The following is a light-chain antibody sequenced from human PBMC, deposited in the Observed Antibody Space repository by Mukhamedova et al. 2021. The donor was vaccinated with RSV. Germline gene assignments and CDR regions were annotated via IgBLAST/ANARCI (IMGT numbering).Light chain of an antibody. V-gene: IGLV2-14*01. CDR2: EVS. CDR1: SSDVGGYNY. J-gene: IGLJ2*01. Sequence: ITISCTGTSSDVGGYNYVSWYQQHPGKAPKLMIYEVSNRPSGVSNRFSGSKSGNTASLTISGLQAEDEADYYCSSYTRSSTLVF. CDR3: SSYTRSSTLV.